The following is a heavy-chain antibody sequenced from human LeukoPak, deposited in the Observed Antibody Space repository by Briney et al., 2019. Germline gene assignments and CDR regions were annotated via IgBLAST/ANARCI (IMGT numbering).Heavy chain of an antibody. J-gene: IGHJ6*02. CDR3: ARHSMTTVTTLDDYYYYYGMDV. CDR1: SASFSSSY. D-gene: IGHD4-11*01. V-gene: IGHV4-59*08. CDR2: IYYTGST. Sequence: SETLSLTCTVSSASFSSSYWTWIRQPPGKGLEWIGCIYYTGSTNYNPSLRSRVTISADTSKNQFSLKLSSVTAADTAVYYCARHSMTTVTTLDDYYYYYGMDVWGQGTTVTVSS.